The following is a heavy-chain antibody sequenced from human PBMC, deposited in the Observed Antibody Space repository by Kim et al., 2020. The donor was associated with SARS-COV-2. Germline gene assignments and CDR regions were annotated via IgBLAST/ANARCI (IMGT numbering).Heavy chain of an antibody. CDR1: GFIFSGYW. J-gene: IGHJ3*01. Sequence: GGSLRLSCAASGFIFSGYWMNWVRQAPGKGLEWVAKIKQDGTEKYYVDSVKGRFTISRDNAKKSLYLQMNSLRVDDASVYYCARGDALDLWGQGTKVTVSS. CDR3: ARGDALDL. V-gene: IGHV3-7*01. CDR2: IKQDGTEK.